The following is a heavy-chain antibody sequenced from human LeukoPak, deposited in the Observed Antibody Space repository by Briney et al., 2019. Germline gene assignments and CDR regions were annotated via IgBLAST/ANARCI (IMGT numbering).Heavy chain of an antibody. Sequence: PSETLSLTCTVSGGSISSGSYYWSCIRQPAGKGLEWIGRIYTSGSTKYNPSLKSRVTISVDTSKKQFSLKLSPVTAADTAVYYCARTYCGGDCRGYYYHYYMDVWGKGTTVTISS. J-gene: IGHJ6*03. D-gene: IGHD2-21*02. CDR2: IYTSGST. V-gene: IGHV4-61*02. CDR1: GGSISSGSYY. CDR3: ARTYCGGDCRGYYYHYYMDV.